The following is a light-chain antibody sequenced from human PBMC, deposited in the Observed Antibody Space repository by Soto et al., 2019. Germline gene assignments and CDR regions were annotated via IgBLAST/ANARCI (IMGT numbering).Light chain of an antibody. J-gene: IGKJ4*01. CDR2: GAS. Sequence: EIVMTQSPTTLAVTPGERATLSCRASQSVSSNLAWYQQKPGQAPRLLIYGASTRATGIPARFSGSGSGTEFTLTISSLQPEDFALYYCQQYNYWPRAFGGGTKVEIK. CDR3: QQYNYWPRA. V-gene: IGKV3-15*01. CDR1: QSVSSN.